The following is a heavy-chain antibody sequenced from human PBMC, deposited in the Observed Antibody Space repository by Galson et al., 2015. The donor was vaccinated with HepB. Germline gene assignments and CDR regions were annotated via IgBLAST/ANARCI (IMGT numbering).Heavy chain of an antibody. CDR2: IGTRGITR. CDR3: ARDRKYCTNGVCFYWFDP. D-gene: IGHD2-8*01. Sequence: SLRLSCAPSGFTFSDYGMNWVRQAPGKGLEWLSYIGTRGITRYYADSVRGRLTISRDNAKNSLYLQMYSPTDEDTAVYYCARDRKYCTNGVCFYWFDPWGQGTQVTVSS. CDR1: GFTFSDYG. V-gene: IGHV3-48*02. J-gene: IGHJ5*02.